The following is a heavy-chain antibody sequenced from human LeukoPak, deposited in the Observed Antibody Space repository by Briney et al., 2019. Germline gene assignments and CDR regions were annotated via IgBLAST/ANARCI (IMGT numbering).Heavy chain of an antibody. J-gene: IGHJ3*01. V-gene: IGHV4-39*01. CDR3: ASLPSNDAFDV. Sequence: SETLSLTCTFSGYSISSFNYYWGWTPPPPGKGVEWIASIDYSGITYYTPSLKSRVTISVDTPKNQFSLKLNSVTAADTAVYYCASLPSNDAFDVWGRGKMTTVTS. CDR1: GYSISSFNYY. CDR2: IDYSGIT.